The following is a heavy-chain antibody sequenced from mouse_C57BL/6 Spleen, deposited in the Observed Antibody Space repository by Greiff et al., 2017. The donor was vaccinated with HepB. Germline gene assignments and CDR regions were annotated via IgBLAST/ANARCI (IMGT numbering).Heavy chain of an antibody. Sequence: EVQLQESGPGLVKPSQSLSLTCSVTGYSITSGYYWNWIRQFPGNKLEWMGYISYDGSNNYNPSLKNRISITRDTSKNQFFLKLNSVTTEDTATYYCARAGGDYHFDYWGQGTTLTVSS. CDR1: GYSITSGYY. D-gene: IGHD2-4*01. CDR2: ISYDGSN. V-gene: IGHV3-6*01. J-gene: IGHJ2*01. CDR3: ARAGGDYHFDY.